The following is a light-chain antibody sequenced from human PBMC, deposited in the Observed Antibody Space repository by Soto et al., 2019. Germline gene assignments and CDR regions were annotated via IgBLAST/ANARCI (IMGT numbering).Light chain of an antibody. V-gene: IGLV2-8*01. CDR3: SSYAGRDIWV. J-gene: IGLJ3*02. CDR1: SVDINY. Sequence: QSALTQPPSASGSRGQSVTISCTGTSVDINYVSWFHQHPGKAPKLIICEVTKRPSGVPDRFSGSKSSNTALLTVSGLQDDDEAYYCCSSYAGRDIWVFGGGTKLTVL. CDR2: EVT.